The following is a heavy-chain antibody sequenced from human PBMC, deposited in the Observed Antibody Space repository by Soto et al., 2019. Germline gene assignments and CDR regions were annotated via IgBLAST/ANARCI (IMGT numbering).Heavy chain of an antibody. V-gene: IGHV5-51*01. J-gene: IGHJ6*02. CDR3: ARLTGLPLYHSMDV. D-gene: IGHD3-9*01. CDR1: GYTFKTYW. CDR2: IYPGDSDT. Sequence: PGESLKISCEGSGYTFKTYWIGWVRQMPGKGLEWMGIIYPGDSDTKYSPSFQGQVTISVDKSISTSYLQWSSLKASDSATYYCARLTGLPLYHSMDVWGQGTTVTVSS.